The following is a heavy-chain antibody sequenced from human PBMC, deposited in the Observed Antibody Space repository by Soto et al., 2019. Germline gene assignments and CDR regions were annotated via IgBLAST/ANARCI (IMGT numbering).Heavy chain of an antibody. D-gene: IGHD2-2*02. Sequence: GGSLRLSCAASGFTFSSYWMSWVRQAPGKGLEWVANIKQDGSEKYYVDSVKGRFTISRDNAKNSLYLQMNSLRAEDTAVYYCARDHSRLGYCSSTSCYIPWFDPWGQGTLVTVSS. CDR3: ARDHSRLGYCSSTSCYIPWFDP. CDR2: IKQDGSEK. J-gene: IGHJ5*02. CDR1: GFTFSSYW. V-gene: IGHV3-7*01.